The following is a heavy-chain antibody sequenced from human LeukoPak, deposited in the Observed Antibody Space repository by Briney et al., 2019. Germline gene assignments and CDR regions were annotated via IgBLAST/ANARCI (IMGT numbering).Heavy chain of an antibody. D-gene: IGHD3-22*01. CDR1: GGSISSGDYY. CDR3: ARDTYYYDSSGYSPFYYYGMDV. CDR2: IYYSGST. J-gene: IGHJ6*02. Sequence: PSETLSLTCTVSGGSISSGDYYWSWLRQPPGKGLEWIGYIYYSGSTYYNPSLKSRVTISVDTSKNQFSLKLSSVTAADTAVYYCARDTYYYDSSGYSPFYYYGMDVWGQGTTVTVSS. V-gene: IGHV4-30-4*01.